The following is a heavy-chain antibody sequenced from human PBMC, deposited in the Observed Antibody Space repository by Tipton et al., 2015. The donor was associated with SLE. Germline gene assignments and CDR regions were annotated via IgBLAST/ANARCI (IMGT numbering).Heavy chain of an antibody. CDR3: ARCQALTGGSCYVDY. Sequence: TLSLTCTVSGGSISSGSHYWNWIRQPAGKGLEWIGRIYSSGSTNYNPSLKSRVTISLDTSKNQFSLNLSSVTAADTAIYYCARCQALTGGSCYVDYWGQGTLVIVSS. D-gene: IGHD2-8*02. J-gene: IGHJ4*02. V-gene: IGHV4-61*02. CDR1: GGSISSGSHY. CDR2: IYSSGST.